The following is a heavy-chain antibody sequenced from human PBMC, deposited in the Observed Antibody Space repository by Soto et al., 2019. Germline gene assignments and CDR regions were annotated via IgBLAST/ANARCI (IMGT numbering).Heavy chain of an antibody. CDR1: GYTFTSYD. CDR3: VKDSPIGSVFSGHDDIDS. CDR2: MNPNSGNT. J-gene: IGHJ4*02. V-gene: IGHV1-8*01. D-gene: IGHD5-12*01. Sequence: ASVKVSCKASGYTFTSYDINWVRQATGQGLEWMGWMNPNSGNTGYAQKFQGRVTMTRNTSISTAYMELSSLRSEDTAVYYCVKDSPIGSVFSGHDDIDSWGQGTPVTVSS.